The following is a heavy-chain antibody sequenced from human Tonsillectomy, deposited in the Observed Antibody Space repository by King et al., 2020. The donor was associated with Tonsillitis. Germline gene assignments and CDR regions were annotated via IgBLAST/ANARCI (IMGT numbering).Heavy chain of an antibody. D-gene: IGHD3-22*01. CDR3: VENYHDSSGLIDTLLGGMDV. J-gene: IGHJ6*02. Sequence: VQLQQWGAGLLKPSETLSLTCTVYGGSFSGYYWSWIRQPPGKGLEWIGEINHNGSTYYNPSLKSRLTISVDTSKNQLSLELSSVTAADTAVYYCVENYHDSSGLIDTLLGGMDVWGQGTTVTVSS. CDR1: GGSFSGYY. V-gene: IGHV4-34*01. CDR2: INHNGST.